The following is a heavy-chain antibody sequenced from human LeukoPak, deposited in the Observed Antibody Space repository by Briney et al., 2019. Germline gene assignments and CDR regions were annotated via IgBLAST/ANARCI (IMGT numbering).Heavy chain of an antibody. V-gene: IGHV4-59*01. CDR2: ICYSGST. CDR1: GGSISSYY. CDR3: ARGGGLQQWLVHNNWFDP. Sequence: PSETLSLTCTVSGGSISSYYWSWIRQPPGKGLEWIGYICYSGSTNYNPSLKSRVTISVDTSKNQFSLKLSSVTAADTAVYYCARGGGLQQWLVHNNWFDPWGQGTLVTVSS. D-gene: IGHD6-19*01. J-gene: IGHJ5*02.